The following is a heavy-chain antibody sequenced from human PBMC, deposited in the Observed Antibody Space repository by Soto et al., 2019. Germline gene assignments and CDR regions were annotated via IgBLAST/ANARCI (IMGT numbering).Heavy chain of an antibody. CDR2: VFRSGET. CDR1: GFSVSSNDW. CDR3: ARSTMIGPARRLDS. J-gene: IGHJ5*01. Sequence: QVQLQESGPGLVKPSGTLSLICSVSGFSVSSNDWWTWVRQPPGKGLEWIGEVFRSGETNSNPSLKSRVTMSVDMSKNHCSLTLNSVTAADTGIYYCARSTMIGPARRLDSWGPGTLVTVSA. V-gene: IGHV4-4*02. D-gene: IGHD3-10*02.